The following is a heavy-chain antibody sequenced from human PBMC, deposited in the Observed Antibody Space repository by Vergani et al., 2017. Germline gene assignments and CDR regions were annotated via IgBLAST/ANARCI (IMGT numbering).Heavy chain of an antibody. D-gene: IGHD1-26*01. CDR3: ASQELLNPYYYYGMDV. J-gene: IGHJ6*02. CDR1: GYTFTGYY. V-gene: IGHV1-2*02. Sequence: QVQLVQSGAEVKKPGASVKVSCKASGYTFTGYYMHWVRQAPGQGLEWMRWINPNSGGTNYAQKFQGRVTMTRDTSISTAYMELSRLRSDDTAGYYCASQELLNPYYYYGMDVWGQGTTVTVSS. CDR2: INPNSGGT.